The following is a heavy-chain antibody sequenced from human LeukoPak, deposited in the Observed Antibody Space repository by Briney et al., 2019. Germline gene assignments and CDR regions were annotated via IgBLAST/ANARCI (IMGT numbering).Heavy chain of an antibody. Sequence: PGGSLRLSCAASGFTFSSYAMHWVRQAPGKGLEWVAVISYDGSNKYYADSMKGRFTISRDNSKNTLYLQMNSLRAEDTAVYYCARGDVVVPAAIGLTVQHWGQGTLVTVSS. CDR2: ISYDGSNK. D-gene: IGHD2-2*01. CDR1: GFTFSSYA. V-gene: IGHV3-30-3*01. CDR3: ARGDVVVPAAIGLTVQH. J-gene: IGHJ1*01.